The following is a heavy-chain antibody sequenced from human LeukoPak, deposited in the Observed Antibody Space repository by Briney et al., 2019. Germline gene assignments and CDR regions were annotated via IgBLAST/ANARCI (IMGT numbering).Heavy chain of an antibody. CDR2: IYYSENT. D-gene: IGHD1-26*01. Sequence: SETLSLTCTVSGGSISSYYWSWIRQPPGKGLEWIAYIYYSENTNYNPSLRSRVTISVDTSKNQFSLKLSSVTPADTAVYHCARGGLVGVTPHSHDAFDIWDQGTMVTVSS. J-gene: IGHJ3*02. CDR1: GGSISSYY. CDR3: ARGGLVGVTPHSHDAFDI. V-gene: IGHV4-59*01.